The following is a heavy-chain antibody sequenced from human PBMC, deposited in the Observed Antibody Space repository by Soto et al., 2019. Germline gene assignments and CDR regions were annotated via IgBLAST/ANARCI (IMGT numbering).Heavy chain of an antibody. Sequence: QVQLVQSGAEVKKPGASVKVSCRASGYTFTSYHINWVRQATGQGLEWMGWMNPDSGNTGYAQKFQGRVTMTRNTSIRTAYMELSSLSSEDTAVYYCARWEAIVLVPTARHGVDVWGQGTTVTVSS. J-gene: IGHJ6*02. CDR3: ARWEAIVLVPTARHGVDV. D-gene: IGHD2-2*01. V-gene: IGHV1-8*01. CDR1: GYTFTSYH. CDR2: MNPDSGNT.